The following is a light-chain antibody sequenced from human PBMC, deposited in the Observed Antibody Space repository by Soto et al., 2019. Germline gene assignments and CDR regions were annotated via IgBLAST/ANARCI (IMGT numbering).Light chain of an antibody. CDR2: DVS. CDR1: SSDVGGYNY. V-gene: IGLV2-14*01. J-gene: IGLJ1*01. CDR3: SSYTSSSALYV. Sequence: LAQPASVSGSPGQSITISCTGTSSDVGGYNYVSWYQQHPGKAPKLMIYDVSNRPSGVSNRFSGSKSGNTASLTISGLQAEDEADYYCSSYTSSSALYVFGTGTKVTVL.